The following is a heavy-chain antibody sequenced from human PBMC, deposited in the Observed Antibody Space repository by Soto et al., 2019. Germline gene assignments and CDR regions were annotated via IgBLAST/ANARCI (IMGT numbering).Heavy chain of an antibody. D-gene: IGHD3-9*01. CDR2: IVVGSGNT. J-gene: IGHJ6*02. CDR3: AAAPHYYDILTGYYSSYYGMDV. V-gene: IGHV1-58*01. CDR1: GFPFTSSA. Sequence: SVKVSCKASGFPFTSSALQWVRQARGQRLEWIGWIVVGSGNTNYAQKFQERVTITRDMSTSTAYMELSSLRSEDTAVYYCAAAPHYYDILTGYYSSYYGMDVWGQGTTVTVSS.